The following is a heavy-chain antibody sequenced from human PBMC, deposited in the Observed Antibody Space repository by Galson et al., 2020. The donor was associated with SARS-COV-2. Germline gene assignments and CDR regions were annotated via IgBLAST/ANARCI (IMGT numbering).Heavy chain of an antibody. J-gene: IGHJ4*02. CDR2: IHYTGST. D-gene: IGHD3-3*01. V-gene: IGHV4-30-4*01. CDR1: GDSIGSSDHY. Sequence: ASETLSLTCTVSGDSIGSSDHYWSWIRQPPGKGLEWIGYIHYTGSTYYNPSLSSRLTMSLDTSKNQFSLKVDSVTAADTAVYYCARLKAGDYSTDVDYWGQGTLVTVSS. CDR3: ARLKAGDYSTDVDY.